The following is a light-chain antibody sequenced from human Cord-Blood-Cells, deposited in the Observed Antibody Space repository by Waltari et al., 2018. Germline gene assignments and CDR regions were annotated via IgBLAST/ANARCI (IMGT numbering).Light chain of an antibody. V-gene: IGKV1-5*01. Sequence: DLLMIQSPSTLSASVGDRVTITCRASQSISSWLAWYQQKPGKAPKLLIYDASCLESGVPSRFSGSGSGTEFTLTISSLQPDDFATYYCQQYNSYSTFGQGTKVEIK. CDR2: DAS. CDR1: QSISSW. CDR3: QQYNSYST. J-gene: IGKJ1*01.